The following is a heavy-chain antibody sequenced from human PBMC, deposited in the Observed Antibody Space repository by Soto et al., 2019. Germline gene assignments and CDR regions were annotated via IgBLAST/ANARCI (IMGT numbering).Heavy chain of an antibody. CDR3: ARGPRTPEGYCTNGVCFYYYYYGMDV. J-gene: IGHJ6*02. Sequence: QVQLQQWGAGLLKPSETLSLTCAVYGGSFSGYYWSWIRQPPGKWLEWIEDINHSGSTNYNPSLKSRSTRTVDTSKNQLCLKLSSVTAADTAVYYCARGPRTPEGYCTNGVCFYYYYYGMDVWGQGTTVTVSS. V-gene: IGHV4-34*01. D-gene: IGHD2-8*01. CDR2: INHSGST. CDR1: GGSFSGYY.